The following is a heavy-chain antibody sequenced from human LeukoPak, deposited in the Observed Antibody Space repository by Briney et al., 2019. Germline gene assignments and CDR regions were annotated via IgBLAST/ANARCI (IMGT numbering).Heavy chain of an antibody. J-gene: IGHJ4*02. D-gene: IGHD4/OR15-4a*01. Sequence: SETLSLTCTVSGGSISSYYWSWIRQTPGKGLEWIGYIFYSGSTYYNPSLKSRVTISVDTSKNQFSLKLSSVTAADTAVYYCYVSDYAVSASWGQGTLVTVSS. CDR2: IFYSGST. V-gene: IGHV4-59*12. CDR3: YVSDYAVSAS. CDR1: GGSISSYY.